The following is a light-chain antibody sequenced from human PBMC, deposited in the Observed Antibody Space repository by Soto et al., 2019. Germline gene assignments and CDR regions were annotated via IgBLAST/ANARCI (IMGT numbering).Light chain of an antibody. Sequence: EIVMTQSPATLSVSPGERATLSCRASQSVSSNLAWYHQKPGQAPRLLIYGASTRATGIPARFSGSGSGTEFTLTISSLQSEDFAVYYCQQYNTWPTFGQGTKVDI. CDR2: GAS. J-gene: IGKJ1*01. CDR1: QSVSSN. V-gene: IGKV3-15*01. CDR3: QQYNTWPT.